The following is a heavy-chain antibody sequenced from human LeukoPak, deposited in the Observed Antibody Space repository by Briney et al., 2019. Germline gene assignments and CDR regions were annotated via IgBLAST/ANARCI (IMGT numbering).Heavy chain of an antibody. J-gene: IGHJ5*02. CDR3: ARASVATQLLSSWFDP. CDR2: IYYSGST. CDR1: GGSISSSSYY. D-gene: IGHD2-2*01. V-gene: IGHV4-39*07. Sequence: SETLSLTRTVSGGSISSSSYYWGWIRQPPGKGLEWIGSIYYSGSTYYNPSLKSRVTISVDTSKNQFSLKLSSVTAADTAVYYCARASVATQLLSSWFDPWGQGTLVTVSS.